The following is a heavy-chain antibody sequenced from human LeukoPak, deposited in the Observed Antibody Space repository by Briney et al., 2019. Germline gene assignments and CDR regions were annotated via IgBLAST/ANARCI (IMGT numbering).Heavy chain of an antibody. CDR1: GLTFTSYT. V-gene: IGHV3-21*01. D-gene: IGHD3-3*02. CDR3: ASHFL. CDR2: ISVTSTYI. J-gene: IGHJ4*02. Sequence: GGSLRLSCAASGLTFTSYTMNWVRQAPGKGLQWVSSISVTSTYIHYADSVKGRFTISRDNAKNSLYLQMNSLRAEDTAMYYCASHFLGGQGTLVTVSS.